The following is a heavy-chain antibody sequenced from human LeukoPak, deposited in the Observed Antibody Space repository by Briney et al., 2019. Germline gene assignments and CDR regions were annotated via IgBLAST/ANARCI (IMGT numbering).Heavy chain of an antibody. J-gene: IGHJ4*02. D-gene: IGHD6-19*01. V-gene: IGHV3-21*01. Sequence: PGGSLRLSCAASGFTFSSYSMNWVRQAPGKGLEWVSSISSSSSYIYYADSVKGRFTISRDNAKNSLYLQMNSLRAEDTAVYYCARDLASSQWLGLGYWGQGTLVTVSS. CDR2: ISSSSSYI. CDR1: GFTFSSYS. CDR3: ARDLASSQWLGLGY.